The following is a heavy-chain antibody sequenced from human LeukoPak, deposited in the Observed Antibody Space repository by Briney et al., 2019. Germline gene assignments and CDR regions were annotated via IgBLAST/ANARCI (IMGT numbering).Heavy chain of an antibody. Sequence: GGSLRLSSAASGFTFSSYSMNWARQAPGKGLEWVSGISGGGVTTYYADSVKGRFTISRDNSKNTLYLQMNSLRADDTAIYYCARNQQLGGHSYYYYGMDVWGQGTTVTVSS. CDR3: ARNQQLGGHSYYYYGMDV. D-gene: IGHD3-16*01. CDR2: ISGGGVTT. J-gene: IGHJ6*02. V-gene: IGHV3-23*01. CDR1: GFTFSSYS.